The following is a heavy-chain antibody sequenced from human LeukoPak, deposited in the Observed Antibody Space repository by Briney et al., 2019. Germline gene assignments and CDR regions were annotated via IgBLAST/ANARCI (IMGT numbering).Heavy chain of an antibody. CDR1: GFTFSSYG. D-gene: IGHD2/OR15-2a*01. CDR2: IWYDGSNK. V-gene: IGHV3-33*06. J-gene: IGHJ4*02. CDR3: AKDNSATGTLDY. Sequence: PGRSLRLSCAASGFTFSSYGMHWVRQAPGKGLEWVAVIWYDGSNKYYADSVKGRFTISRDNSKNTLYLQMNSLRAEDTAVYYCAKDNSATGTLDYWGQGTLVTVSS.